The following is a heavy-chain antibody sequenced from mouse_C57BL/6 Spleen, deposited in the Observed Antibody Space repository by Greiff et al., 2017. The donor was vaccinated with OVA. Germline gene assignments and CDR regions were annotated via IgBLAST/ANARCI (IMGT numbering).Heavy chain of an antibody. Sequence: EVQLQQSGPALVKPGASVKIPCKASGYTFTDYNMDWVKQRPGQSLEWLGDLNPNNGGPLYNQKFKGTATLTVDKSSSTAYMELRSLPSEDTAVEYCARGGKDYARDYWGQGTAVTVSA. V-gene: IGHV1-18*01. CDR1: GYTFTDYN. J-gene: IGHJ4*01. D-gene: IGHD2-1*01. CDR3: ARGGKDYARDY. CDR2: LNPNNGGP.